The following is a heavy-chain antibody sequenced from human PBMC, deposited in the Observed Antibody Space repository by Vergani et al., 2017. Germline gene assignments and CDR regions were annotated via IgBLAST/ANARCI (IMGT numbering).Heavy chain of an antibody. J-gene: IGHJ6*02. CDR3: AREEVRYYYYYYGMDV. D-gene: IGHD3-10*01. CDR1: GFTFSSYE. CDR2: ISSSGSTI. V-gene: IGHV3-48*03. Sequence: EVQLVESGGGLVQPGGSLRLSCAASGFTFSSYEMNWVRQAPGKGLEWVSYISSSGSTIYYADSVKGRFTISRDNAKNSLYLQMNSLRAEDTAVYYCAREEVRYYYYYYGMDVWGQGTTVTVSS.